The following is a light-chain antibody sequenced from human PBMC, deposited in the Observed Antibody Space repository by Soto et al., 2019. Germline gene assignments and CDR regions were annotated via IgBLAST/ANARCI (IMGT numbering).Light chain of an antibody. J-gene: IGKJ1*01. CDR2: GAS. Sequence: VLTQSPGTLSLPPGEGATGSYSSSQSVSSTYLASHKQKPAQAPRLLIYGASSRATGIPDRFSGSGSGTDFTLTISRLEPEDFEVYYCQQYGSSPRTFGQGTKVDIK. CDR3: QQYGSSPRT. CDR1: QSVSSTY. V-gene: IGKV3-20*01.